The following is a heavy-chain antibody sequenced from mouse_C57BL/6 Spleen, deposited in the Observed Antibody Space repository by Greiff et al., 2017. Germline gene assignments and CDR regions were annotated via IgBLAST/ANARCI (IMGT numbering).Heavy chain of an antibody. J-gene: IGHJ2*01. V-gene: IGHV14-1*01. CDR3: STSLSYYCGRSYNY. CDR1: GFTFNGYY. CDR2: IDPEGGDT. D-gene: IGHD1-1*01. Sequence: EVQLQQSGAELVKPGASVKLSCTASGFTFNGYYMHWVKQRPGQGLEWIGRIDPEGGDTEYAPKFQGKATMTADTSSNTAYLQLSSLTSEDTAVYYCSTSLSYYCGRSYNYWGQGTTLTVSS.